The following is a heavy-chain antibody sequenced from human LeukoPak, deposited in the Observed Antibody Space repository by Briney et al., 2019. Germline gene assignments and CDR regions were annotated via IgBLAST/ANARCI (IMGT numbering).Heavy chain of an antibody. V-gene: IGHV3-21*01. Sequence: PGGSLRLSCAASGFSFSRSSMSWVRQAPGKGLEWVASITASSTYIYYADSVKGRFTISRDNAEKSVYLQMNSLRAEDTAVYYCAREYYHDDNAGNYWGQGILVTVSS. D-gene: IGHD3-22*01. CDR1: GFSFSRSS. J-gene: IGHJ4*02. CDR2: ITASSTYI. CDR3: AREYYHDDNAGNY.